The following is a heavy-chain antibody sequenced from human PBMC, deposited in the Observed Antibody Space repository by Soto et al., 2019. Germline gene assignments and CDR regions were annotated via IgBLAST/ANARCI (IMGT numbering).Heavy chain of an antibody. CDR1: GFTFRSYS. CDR2: IDSSSNSI. CDR3: ARDSRYYYGMDV. J-gene: IGHJ6*02. V-gene: IGHV3-48*02. Sequence: GGSLRLSCTASGFTFRSYSMNWVRQAPGKGLEWISYIDSSSNSIYYADSIRGRFTVSRDNAKNSLYLQMSSLRDEDTAVYYCARDSRYYYGMDVWGQGTKVTVSS.